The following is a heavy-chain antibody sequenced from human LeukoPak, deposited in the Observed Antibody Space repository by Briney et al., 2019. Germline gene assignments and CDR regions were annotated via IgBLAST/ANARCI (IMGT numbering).Heavy chain of an antibody. V-gene: IGHV4-59*12. CDR1: GGSISSYY. Sequence: SETLSLTCTVPGGSISSYYWSWIRQPPGKGLEWIGYIFYSGSTNYNPSLKSRVTISVDTSKNQFSLKLSSVTAADTAVYYCAREIAVAGTFDYWGQGTLVTVSS. D-gene: IGHD6-19*01. J-gene: IGHJ4*02. CDR2: IFYSGST. CDR3: AREIAVAGTFDY.